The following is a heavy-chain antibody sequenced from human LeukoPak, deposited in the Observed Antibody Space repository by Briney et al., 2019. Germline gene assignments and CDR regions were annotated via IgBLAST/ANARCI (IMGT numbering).Heavy chain of an antibody. V-gene: IGHV4-30-4*01. J-gene: IGHJ4*02. Sequence: PSQTLSLTCTVSGGSIRSGDYYWSWTRQPPGKGLEWIGYIYYSGSAYYNPSLNSRVTISVDMSKNQFSLRLNSATAADTAVYYCARVHRDGYSYFYHYFDYWGQGTLVTVS. D-gene: IGHD5-24*01. CDR2: IYYSGSA. CDR3: ARVHRDGYSYFYHYFDY. CDR1: GGSIRSGDYY.